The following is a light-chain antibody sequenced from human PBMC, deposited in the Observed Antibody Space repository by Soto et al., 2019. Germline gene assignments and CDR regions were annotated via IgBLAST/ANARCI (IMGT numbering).Light chain of an antibody. CDR3: QLYDTYPLS. CDR2: KAS. J-gene: IGKJ4*02. V-gene: IGKV1-5*03. Sequence: DIQMTQSPSTLSASVGDRVTITCRASQSVSRGLAWYQKRPGKAPNLLIYKASSLESGVPSRFSGSGSGTAFTLTISSLQPDDFASYYCQLYDTYPLSFGGWTKVEIK. CDR1: QSVSRG.